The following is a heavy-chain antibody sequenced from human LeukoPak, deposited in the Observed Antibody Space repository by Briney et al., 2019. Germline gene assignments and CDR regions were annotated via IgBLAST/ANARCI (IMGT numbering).Heavy chain of an antibody. D-gene: IGHD1-1*01. CDR3: ARHVGGTTSDI. V-gene: IGHV4-59*08. CDR1: GGSISPFY. J-gene: IGHJ3*02. Sequence: SETLSLTCTVSGGSISPFYWSWIRQPPGKGLEWIGCVHFDGRTTYNSSLKSRVAISADTPKNQFSLKLTSVTAADTAVYYCARHVGGTTSDIWGQGTMVTVSS. CDR2: VHFDGRT.